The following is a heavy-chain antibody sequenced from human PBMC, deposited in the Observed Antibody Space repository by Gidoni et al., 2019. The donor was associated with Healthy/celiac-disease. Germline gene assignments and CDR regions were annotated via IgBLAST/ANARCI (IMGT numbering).Heavy chain of an antibody. CDR3: ARDSYYYDSSGYSYYYYGMDV. CDR2: ISSSSSTI. CDR1: GFTFSSYS. J-gene: IGHJ6*02. V-gene: IGHV3-48*04. D-gene: IGHD3-22*01. Sequence: EVQLVESGGGLVQPGGSLRLSGAASGFTFSSYSMNWVRQAQGKGLEWVSYISSSSSTIYYADSVKSRFTISRDNAKNSLYLQMNSLRAEDTAVYYCARDSYYYDSSGYSYYYYGMDVWGQGTTVTVSS.